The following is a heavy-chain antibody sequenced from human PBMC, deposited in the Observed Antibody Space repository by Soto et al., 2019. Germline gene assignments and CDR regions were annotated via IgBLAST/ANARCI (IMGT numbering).Heavy chain of an antibody. CDR2: IYYSGST. J-gene: IGHJ5*02. Sequence: KLSETLSLTCIVSGDSISSYYWSWIRQPPGKGLEWIGYIYYSGSTYYNPSLKSRITISVDTSKNQFSLKLSSVTAADTAVYYCARSSPVVTAPWGQGTLVTVSS. V-gene: IGHV4-59*12. CDR3: ARSSPVVTAP. CDR1: GDSISSYY. D-gene: IGHD2-21*02.